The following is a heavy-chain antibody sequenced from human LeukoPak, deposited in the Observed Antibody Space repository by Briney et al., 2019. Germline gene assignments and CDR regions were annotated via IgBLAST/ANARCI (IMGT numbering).Heavy chain of an antibody. D-gene: IGHD3-10*01. CDR2: MNPNSGGA. CDR3: ARVRLGRGVDDAFDV. J-gene: IGHJ3*01. V-gene: IGHV1-2*06. CDR1: GYTFTGYY. Sequence: ASVKVSCKASGYTFTGYYIHWVRQAPGQGPEWMGRMNPNSGGAHYAQNFQGRVTMTRDTSISTAYTELTSLRSDDTAVYYCARVRLGRGVDDAFDVWGQGTMVTLSS.